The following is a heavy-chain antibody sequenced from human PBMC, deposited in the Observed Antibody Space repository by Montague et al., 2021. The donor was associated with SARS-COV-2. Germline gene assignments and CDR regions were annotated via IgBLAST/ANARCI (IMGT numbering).Heavy chain of an antibody. V-gene: IGHV4-39*07. CDR1: GGSISSTRYY. CDR3: ARAPDSGTYWSGDY. Sequence: SETLSLTCTVSGGSISSTRYYWGWVRQPPGKGLEWIGSIYYSGSAYYNPSLKSRVTISIDTSKNQFSLKLSSVTAADTAVYYCARAPDSGTYWSGDYWGQGTLVTVSS. J-gene: IGHJ4*02. CDR2: IYYSGSA. D-gene: IGHD1-26*01.